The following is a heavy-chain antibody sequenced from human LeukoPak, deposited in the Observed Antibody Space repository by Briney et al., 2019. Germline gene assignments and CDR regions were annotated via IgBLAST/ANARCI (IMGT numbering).Heavy chain of an antibody. CDR3: LVVVAATQSGMDV. Sequence: GGSLRPSCAASGVTFSDYYMSWIRQAPGKGLEWVSYISSSGSTIYYADSVKGRFTISRDNAKNSLYLQMNSLRAEDTAVYYCLVVVAATQSGMDVWGQGTTVTVSS. J-gene: IGHJ6*02. V-gene: IGHV3-11*04. CDR1: GVTFSDYY. D-gene: IGHD2-15*01. CDR2: ISSSGSTI.